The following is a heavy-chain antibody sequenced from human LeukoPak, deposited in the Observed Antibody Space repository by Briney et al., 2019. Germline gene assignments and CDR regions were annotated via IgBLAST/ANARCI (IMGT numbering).Heavy chain of an antibody. CDR2: LYSGGTT. CDR3: ASGLRWFDY. CDR1: GFTVSSKY. Sequence: PGGSLRLSCAASGFTVSSKYMSWVRQASGKGLEWVSVLYSGGTTYYADSVKGRFTISRDNSKNALYLQMNSLRAEDTAVYYCASGLRWFDYWGQGTLVTVSS. J-gene: IGHJ4*02. D-gene: IGHD4-23*01. V-gene: IGHV3-53*01.